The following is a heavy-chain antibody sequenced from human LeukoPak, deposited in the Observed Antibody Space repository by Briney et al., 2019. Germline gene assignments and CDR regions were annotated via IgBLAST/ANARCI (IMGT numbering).Heavy chain of an antibody. V-gene: IGHV3-30*18. Sequence: GGSLRLSCAASGFSFSSYGMHWVRQAPGKGLEWVALLTYDGSKEYYADSVEGRYTISRDNSKNTLYLQINSLRAEDTAVYYCAKSEGWLDPWGQGTLVIVSS. CDR2: LTYDGSKE. J-gene: IGHJ5*02. CDR1: GFSFSSYG. CDR3: AKSEGWLDP.